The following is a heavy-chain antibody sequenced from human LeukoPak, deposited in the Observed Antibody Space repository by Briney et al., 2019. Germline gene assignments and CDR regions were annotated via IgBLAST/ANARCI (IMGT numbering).Heavy chain of an antibody. CDR2: IYYSGST. Sequence: PSETLSLTCTVSGASINNYYWSWIWQPPGKGMEWIGHIYYSGSTNYNPSLKSRVTISVDTSKNQFSLKLTSVTAADTAVYYCARGNLGIGGYWGQGTLVTVSS. CDR3: ARGNLGIGGY. J-gene: IGHJ4*02. V-gene: IGHV4-59*01. D-gene: IGHD7-27*01. CDR1: GASINNYY.